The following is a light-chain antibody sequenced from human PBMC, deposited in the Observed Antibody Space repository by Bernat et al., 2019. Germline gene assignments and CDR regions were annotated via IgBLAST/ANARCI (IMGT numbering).Light chain of an antibody. CDR2: GAS. V-gene: IGKV3-20*01. CDR1: QSVSSTY. Sequence: EIVLTQSPGTLSLSPGERATLSCRASQSVSSTYLAWYQQKPGQAPRLLIYGASSRATGIPDWFSGSGSGTDFTLTISRLAPEDFAVYYCQQYGSSPPMYTFGQGTKLEIK. J-gene: IGKJ2*01. CDR3: QQYGSSPPMYT.